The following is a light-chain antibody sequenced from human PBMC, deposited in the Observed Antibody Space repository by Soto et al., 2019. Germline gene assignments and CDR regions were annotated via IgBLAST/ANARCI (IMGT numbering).Light chain of an antibody. CDR2: GAS. V-gene: IGKV3-15*01. J-gene: IGKJ1*01. CDR1: QSVSSN. CDR3: QQYNNWPRT. Sequence: EIVMTQSPATLSVSPGERAIVSCRASQSVSSNLAWYQQKPGQTPRLLIYGASTRATGIAARFSGSGSGTEFTLTISSLESEDFAVYYCQQYNNWPRTFGQGTKVEI.